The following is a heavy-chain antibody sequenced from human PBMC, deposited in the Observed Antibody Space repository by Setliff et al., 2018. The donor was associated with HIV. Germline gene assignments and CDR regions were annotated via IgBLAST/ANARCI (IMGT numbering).Heavy chain of an antibody. CDR3: ARSTYYYGSGKGSGWFDP. V-gene: IGHV4-30-4*08. CDR1: DGYISDGDYY. J-gene: IGHJ5*02. Sequence: LSLTCTVSDGYISDGDYYWTWIRQPPGKGLEWIGHSYYSGSAHYNASLKSRVTMSVDMSNNQFSLKLSYVTAADTAVYYCARSTYYYGSGKGSGWFDPWGQGTLVTVSS. D-gene: IGHD3-10*01. CDR2: SYYSGSA.